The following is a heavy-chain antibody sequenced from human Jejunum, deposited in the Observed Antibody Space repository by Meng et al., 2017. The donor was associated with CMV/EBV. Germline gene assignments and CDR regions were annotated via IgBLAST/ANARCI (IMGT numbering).Heavy chain of an antibody. D-gene: IGHD1-1*01. CDR1: GDSISGGNYY. CDR3: ARNEDGYFDY. V-gene: IGHV4-61*02. CDR2: FYTRGST. J-gene: IGHJ4*02. Sequence: QVQLQESGPGLCKPSQTLSLTCTVSGDSISGGNYYWSWIRQPAGKGLEWVGRFYTRGSTHYNAALKGRVTVSVDTSKNQFSLQLTSVTDADTAVYYCARNEDGYFDYWGQGILVTVSS.